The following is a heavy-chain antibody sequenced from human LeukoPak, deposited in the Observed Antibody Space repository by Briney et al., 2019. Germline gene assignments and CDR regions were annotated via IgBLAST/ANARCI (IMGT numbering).Heavy chain of an antibody. Sequence: GGSLRLSCAASGFTFSSYAMPWVRQAPGKGLEWVAVISYDGSNKYYADSVKGRFTISRDNSKNTLYLQMNSLRAEDTAVYYCARDFRIVGAATYFDYWGQGTLVTVSS. CDR2: ISYDGSNK. V-gene: IGHV3-30-3*01. D-gene: IGHD1-26*01. CDR1: GFTFSSYA. CDR3: ARDFRIVGAATYFDY. J-gene: IGHJ4*02.